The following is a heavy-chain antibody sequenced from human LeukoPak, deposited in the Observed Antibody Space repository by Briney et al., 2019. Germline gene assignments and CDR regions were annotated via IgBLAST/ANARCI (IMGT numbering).Heavy chain of an antibody. CDR2: INTNTGNP. CDR1: GYTFTTYP. CDR3: ARDPPRSHGAFDI. V-gene: IGHV7-4-1*02. J-gene: IGHJ3*02. Sequence: ASVKVSCKTSGYTFTTYPMNWVRQAPGQGLEWMGWINTNTGNPTYAQGFTGRFVFSLDTSVSTANLQITSLKAEDTAVYYCARDPPRSHGAFDIWGQGTMVTVSS. D-gene: IGHD1-26*01.